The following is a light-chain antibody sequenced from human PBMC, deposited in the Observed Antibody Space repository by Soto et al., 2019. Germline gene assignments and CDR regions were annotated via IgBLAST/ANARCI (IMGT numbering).Light chain of an antibody. Sequence: DLQMTQSPSTLSASVGDRVTITCRASQFISTWLAWYQQKPGKAPKLLIYKASSLESGVPSRFSGSGSGTEFTLTISSLQPDDFASYYCQQYNDYSPRTFGQGTKVAIK. CDR3: QQYNDYSPRT. CDR1: QFISTW. V-gene: IGKV1-5*03. J-gene: IGKJ1*01. CDR2: KAS.